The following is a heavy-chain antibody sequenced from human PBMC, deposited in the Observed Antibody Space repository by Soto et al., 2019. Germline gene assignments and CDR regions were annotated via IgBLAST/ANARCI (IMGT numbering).Heavy chain of an antibody. Sequence: PRLSCAASGFLFGGYSMNWVRQAPGKGLEWVAVISHDGSNEYYADSVKGRFTISRDNSKNTLYLQMSSLRAEDTAVYYCARDRSRYYDSSEHFDYWGQGTLATVSS. CDR3: ARDRSRYYDSSEHFDY. CDR2: ISHDGSNE. J-gene: IGHJ4*02. D-gene: IGHD3-22*01. CDR1: GFLFGGYS. V-gene: IGHV3-30*03.